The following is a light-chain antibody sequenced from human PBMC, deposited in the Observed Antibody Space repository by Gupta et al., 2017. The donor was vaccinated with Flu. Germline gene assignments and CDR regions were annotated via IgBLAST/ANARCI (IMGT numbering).Light chain of an antibody. CDR3: QSWDSGAPV. V-gene: IGLV3-1*01. CDR1: QEY. Sequence: SYALTQPPSVFVFQGQTGIITCYGGQEYVDWYKQRPGQSPILIIYLNDKRPSGIPDRFAGSNSGNTATLTISRTQAVDEADYYCQSWDSGAPVFGVGTKLAV. CDR2: LND. J-gene: IGLJ3*02.